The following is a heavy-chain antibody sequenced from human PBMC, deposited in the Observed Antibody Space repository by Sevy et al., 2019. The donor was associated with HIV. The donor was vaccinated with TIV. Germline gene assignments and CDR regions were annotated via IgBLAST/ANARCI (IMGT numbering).Heavy chain of an antibody. CDR3: ARGKVLFDY. CDR2: INNSSRLI. J-gene: IGHJ4*02. V-gene: IGHV3-11*06. CDR1: GFTFTDYY. Sequence: GGSLRLSCAVSGFTFTDYYMSWIRQAPGKGPEWLAYINNSSRLINHVKSVRGRFTISRDNAKNSMYLQMNSLRAEDTAVYYCARGKVLFDYWGQGALVTVSS.